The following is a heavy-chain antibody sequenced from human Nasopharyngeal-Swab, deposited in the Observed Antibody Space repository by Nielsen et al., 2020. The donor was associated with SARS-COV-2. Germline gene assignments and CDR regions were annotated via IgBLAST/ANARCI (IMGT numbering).Heavy chain of an antibody. CDR3: ARGIVGATPNFDY. CDR2: ISSSGSTI. J-gene: IGHJ4*02. Sequence: GESLKISCAASGFTFSDYYMSWIRQAPGKGLEWVSYISSSGSTIYYADSVKGRFTISRDNAKNSLYLQMNGLRAEDTAVYYCARGIVGATPNFDYWGQGTLVTVSS. CDR1: GFTFSDYY. D-gene: IGHD1-26*01. V-gene: IGHV3-11*04.